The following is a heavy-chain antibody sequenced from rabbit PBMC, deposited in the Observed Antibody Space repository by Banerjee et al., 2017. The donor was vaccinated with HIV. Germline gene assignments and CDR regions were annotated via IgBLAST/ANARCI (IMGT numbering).Heavy chain of an antibody. CDR2: ISTGSGST. V-gene: IGHV1S45*01. Sequence: QEQLEESGGDLVKPEGSLTLTCTASGFSFSSGYWMCWVRQAPGKGLEWIGCISTGSGSTYYASWAKGRFTISKTSSTTVTLQMTSLTAADTATYFCARRDPTNALDFWGPGT. CDR3: ARRDPTNALDF. CDR1: GFSFSSGYW. J-gene: IGHJ4*01. D-gene: IGHD1-1*01.